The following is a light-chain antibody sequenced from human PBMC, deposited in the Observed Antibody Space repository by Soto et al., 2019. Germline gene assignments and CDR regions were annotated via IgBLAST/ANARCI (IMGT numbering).Light chain of an antibody. CDR2: AAS. CDR1: QDIRND. CDR3: LQDYNYPRT. J-gene: IGKJ1*01. Sequence: AVQMTQSPPSLSASVGDRVTIVCRASQDIRNDLGWYQQKPGSAPKLLIYAASNLQTGVPSRFSGSGSGTDFTPTISSLQPEDFATYYCLQDYNYPRTFGQGTKVEIK. V-gene: IGKV1-6*02.